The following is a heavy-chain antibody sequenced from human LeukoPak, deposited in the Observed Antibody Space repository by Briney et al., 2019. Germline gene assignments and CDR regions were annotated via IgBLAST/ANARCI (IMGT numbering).Heavy chain of an antibody. J-gene: IGHJ4*02. CDR1: GYTFIGYY. D-gene: IGHD2-2*01. V-gene: IGHV1-2*06. CDR2: INPNTGGT. Sequence: ASVTVSCKASGYTFIGYYIHWVRQAPGQGLEWMGRINPNTGGTNYAQNFQGRVTMTRDTSISTAYMDLSSLRSDDTAVYYCALPKMSGAFDYWGQGTLVIVSS. CDR3: ALPKMSGAFDY.